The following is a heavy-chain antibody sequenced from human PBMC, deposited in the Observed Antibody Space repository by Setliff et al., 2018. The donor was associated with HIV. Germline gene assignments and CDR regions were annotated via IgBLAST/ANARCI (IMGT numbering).Heavy chain of an antibody. CDR1: GYSITNNNY. CDR2: IYYSGST. V-gene: IGHV4-28*01. Sequence: SETLSLTCTVSGYSITNNNYWGWIRQPPGKGLEWIGYIYYSGSTYYNPSLKSRVTISVDTSKNQFSLKLSSVTAADTAVYYCVRNSFDYIEEEWGQGTQVTVSS. CDR3: VRNSFDYIEEE. D-gene: IGHD3-9*01. J-gene: IGHJ4*02.